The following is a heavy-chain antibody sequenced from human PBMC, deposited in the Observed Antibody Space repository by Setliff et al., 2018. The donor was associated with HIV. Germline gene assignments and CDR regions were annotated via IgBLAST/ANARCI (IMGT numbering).Heavy chain of an antibody. Sequence: PGGSLRLSCVASGFTFSTFAMHWVRQAPGKGLEWVSVISYDASRISYADSVKGRFTISRDNSKNTLYLQMNSLRTEDTAVYYCARRGYCSSTTRYYDYWGQGTLVTVSS. CDR3: ARRGYCSSTTRYYDY. J-gene: IGHJ4*02. CDR1: GFTFSTFA. V-gene: IGHV3-30*01. CDR2: ISYDASRI. D-gene: IGHD2-2*01.